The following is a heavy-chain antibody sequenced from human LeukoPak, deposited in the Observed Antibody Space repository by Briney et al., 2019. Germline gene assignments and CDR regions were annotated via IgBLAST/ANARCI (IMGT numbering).Heavy chain of an antibody. J-gene: IGHJ5*02. CDR3: ARTPTVVNGWFDP. V-gene: IGHV1-18*01. CDR1: GYTFTSYG. CDR2: ISAYNGNT. Sequence: SVKVSCKASGYTFTSYGISWARQAPGQGLEWMGWISAYNGNTNYAQKLQGRVTMITDTSTSTAYMELRSLRSDDTAVYYCARTPTVVNGWFDPWGQGTLVTVSS. D-gene: IGHD4-23*01.